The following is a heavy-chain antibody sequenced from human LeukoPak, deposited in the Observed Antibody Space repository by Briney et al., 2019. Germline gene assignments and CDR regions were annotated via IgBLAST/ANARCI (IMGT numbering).Heavy chain of an antibody. CDR3: ARRKRLHYYDSSGSGWFDP. CDR2: INHSGST. J-gene: IGHJ5*02. CDR1: GGSFSGYY. D-gene: IGHD3-22*01. V-gene: IGHV4-34*01. Sequence: SETLSLTCAVYGGSFSGYYWSWIRQPPGKGLEWIGEINHSGSTNYNPSLKSRVTISVDTSKNQFSLKLSSVTAADTAVYYCARRKRLHYYDSSGSGWFDPWGQGTLVTVSS.